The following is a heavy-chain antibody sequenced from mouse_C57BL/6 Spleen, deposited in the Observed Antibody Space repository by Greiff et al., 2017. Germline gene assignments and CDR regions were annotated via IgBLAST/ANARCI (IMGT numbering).Heavy chain of an antibody. CDR2: IWSGGST. D-gene: IGHD2-4*01. CDR1: GFSLTSYG. CDR3: ARKIYYDYDGYAMDY. J-gene: IGHJ4*01. Sequence: VKVVESGPGLVQPSQSLSITCTVSGFSLTSYGVHWVRQSPGKGLEWLGVIWSGGSTDYNAAFISRLSISKDNSKSQVFFKMNSLQADDTAIYYCARKIYYDYDGYAMDYWGQGTSVTVSS. V-gene: IGHV2-2*01.